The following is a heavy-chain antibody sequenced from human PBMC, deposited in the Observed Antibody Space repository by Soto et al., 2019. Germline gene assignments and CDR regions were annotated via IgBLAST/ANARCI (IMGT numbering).Heavy chain of an antibody. CDR1: GYAFTGYY. D-gene: IGHD6-13*01. Sequence: ASVNVSCKSSGYAFTGYYIHWVRQAPGQGLEWMGWINPNSGGANYAQKFQGRVTMTRDTSISTAYMELSRLRSDDTAVYYCSLTGYSSSWYWFDPSGQGTLVTVSS. CDR3: SLTGYSSSWYWFDP. CDR2: INPNSGGA. V-gene: IGHV1-2*02. J-gene: IGHJ5*02.